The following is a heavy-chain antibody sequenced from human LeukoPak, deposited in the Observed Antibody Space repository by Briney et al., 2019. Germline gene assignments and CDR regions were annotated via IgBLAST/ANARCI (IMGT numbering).Heavy chain of an antibody. CDR1: GFTFSSFW. CDR3: VRAIGSVSSY. Sequence: GGSLRLSSTASGFTFSSFWMTWDRQASGKGLEWVANIKQDGSEKYYVDSVKGRFTISRDNAKSSLCLQMNSLRAEDTAIYYCVRAIGSVSSYWGQGTLVTVSS. V-gene: IGHV3-7*03. J-gene: IGHJ4*02. D-gene: IGHD5/OR15-5a*01. CDR2: IKQDGSEK.